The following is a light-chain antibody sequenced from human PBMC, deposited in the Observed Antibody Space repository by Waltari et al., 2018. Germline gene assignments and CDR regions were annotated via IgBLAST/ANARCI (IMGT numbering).Light chain of an antibody. CDR3: QQYDRSPLT. V-gene: IGKV3-20*01. J-gene: IGKJ4*01. CDR2: GTL. Sequence: EIVLTQSPGTLSLSLGERATLSSGASQSVNSKYLAWYQQKSGQAPRLLIYGTLNRASDSPERFRGSGSGTDFTLTISRLEPEDFAVYYCQQYDRSPLTFGGGTTVEIK. CDR1: QSVNSKY.